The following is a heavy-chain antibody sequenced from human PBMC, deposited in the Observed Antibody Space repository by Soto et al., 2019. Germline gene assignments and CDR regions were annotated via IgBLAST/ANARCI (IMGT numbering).Heavy chain of an antibody. J-gene: IGHJ4*02. CDR1: GYTFTGYA. V-gene: IGHV1-3*05. Sequence: QVQLVQSGAEEKMPGASVKVSCKASGYTFTGYAMHWVRQAPGQRLEWMGWINGGSGNTKCSQKFQDRVTISRHTSATTAYMELSSLRSEDTAVYYCARKNVGDRNPFDYWGQGTLVTVSS. CDR3: ARKNVGDRNPFDY. D-gene: IGHD4-17*01. CDR2: INGGSGNT.